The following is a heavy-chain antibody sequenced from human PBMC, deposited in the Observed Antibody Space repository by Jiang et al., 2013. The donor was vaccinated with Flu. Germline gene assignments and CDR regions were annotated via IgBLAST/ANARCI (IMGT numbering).Heavy chain of an antibody. CDR1: ESIFSRAW. J-gene: IGHJ3*02. D-gene: IGHD3-9*01. CDR3: TTEGQHDILTGYLGSLDI. CDR2: IKSKTHGGTA. V-gene: IGHV3-15*01. Sequence: VQLVESGGGLVKPGGSLRVSCAASESIFSRAWMNWVRQAPGKGLEWLGRIKSKTHGGTADYAAPVKGRFFISRDDSKKYSVSANETAWETEDTAVYYCTTEGQHDILTGYLGSLDIWGQGTRVTVSS.